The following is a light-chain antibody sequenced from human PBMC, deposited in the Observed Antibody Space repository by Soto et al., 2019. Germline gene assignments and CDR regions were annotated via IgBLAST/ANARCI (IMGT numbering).Light chain of an antibody. V-gene: IGLV2-14*03. Sequence: QSVLTQPASVSGSPGQSITMSCTGTSSDIGAFTFVSWYQQHPGKVPKLMIFDVNRRPSGVSDRFSGSKSGNTASLTISGLQAEDEGDYYCSSYTTSSTHVFGSGTKVTVL. CDR2: DVN. CDR1: SSDIGAFTF. J-gene: IGLJ1*01. CDR3: SSYTTSSTHV.